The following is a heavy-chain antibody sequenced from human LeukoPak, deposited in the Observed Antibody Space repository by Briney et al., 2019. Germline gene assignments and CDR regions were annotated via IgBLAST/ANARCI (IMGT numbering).Heavy chain of an antibody. CDR1: GYTFTDYH. CDR3: ARDENWGPDY. CDR2: INPNTGGT. Sequence: ASVKVSCKASGYTFTDYHMHWVRQAPGQGLEWVGWINPNTGGTNYAQSFQGRVTMTRDTSINTSYMELSSLISDDTALYFCARDENWGPDYWGQGTLVTVSS. J-gene: IGHJ4*02. V-gene: IGHV1-2*02. D-gene: IGHD7-27*01.